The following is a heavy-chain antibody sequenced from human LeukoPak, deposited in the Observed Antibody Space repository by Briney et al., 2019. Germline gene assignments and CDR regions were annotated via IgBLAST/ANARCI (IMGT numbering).Heavy chain of an antibody. D-gene: IGHD2-2*01. CDR3: ARIVPAAINWFDP. Sequence: SVKVSCKASGGTFSSHAISWVRQAPGQGLEWMGGIIPIFGTADYEQNFQGRVTITVDESTSTAYMELSSLRSEDAAVYYCARIVPAAINWFDPWGQGTLVTVSS. J-gene: IGHJ5*02. CDR2: IIPIFGTA. CDR1: GGTFSSHA. V-gene: IGHV1-69*13.